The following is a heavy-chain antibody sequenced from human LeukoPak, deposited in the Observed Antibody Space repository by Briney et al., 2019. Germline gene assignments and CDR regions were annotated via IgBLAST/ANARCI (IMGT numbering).Heavy chain of an antibody. V-gene: IGHV3-48*03. J-gene: IGHJ4*02. Sequence: GGSLRLSCAASGFTFSSYEMNWVRQAPGKGLEWVSYISSRGGTIYYADSVKGRFTISRDNSNNTLFLQMNSLRAEDTAVYYCARDDRGSYSTNAIDYWGQGTLVTVSS. CDR2: ISSRGGTI. CDR3: ARDDRGSYSTNAIDY. D-gene: IGHD1-26*01. CDR1: GFTFSSYE.